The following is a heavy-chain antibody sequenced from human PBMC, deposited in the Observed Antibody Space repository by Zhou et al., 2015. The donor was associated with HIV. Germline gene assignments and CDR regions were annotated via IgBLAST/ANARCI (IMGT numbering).Heavy chain of an antibody. V-gene: IGHV3-15*01. Sequence: EVRLVESGGDLVRPGGSLRLSCAASGLTFSNAWMTWVRQVPGKGLEWVARVKSKIDGATRDYAASVKGRFTISRDDSKNTLYLEMNYLKTEDTALYYCATDPLATDTFDIWGQGTMVTVSS. CDR3: ATDPLATDTFDI. CDR2: VKSKIDGATR. J-gene: IGHJ3*02. CDR1: GLTFSNAW.